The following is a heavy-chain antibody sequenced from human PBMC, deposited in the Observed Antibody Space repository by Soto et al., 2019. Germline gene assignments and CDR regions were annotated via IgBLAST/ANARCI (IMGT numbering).Heavy chain of an antibody. CDR3: ARGEQYSGRIFDY. V-gene: IGHV6-1*01. D-gene: IGHD1-26*01. CDR1: GDSVSSNSAG. J-gene: IGHJ4*01. Sequence: QVQLQQSGPGLAKPSQTLSLTCAITGDSVSSNSAGWSWVRQSPSRGLEWLGRTYYRSKWYYEYAVSVRGRITINPDTPKNQYSLQLNSVTPEDTAVYFCARGEQYSGRIFDYWGQGTLVTVSS. CDR2: TYYRSKWYY.